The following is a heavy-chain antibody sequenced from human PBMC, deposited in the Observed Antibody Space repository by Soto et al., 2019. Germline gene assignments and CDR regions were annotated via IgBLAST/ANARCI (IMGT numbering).Heavy chain of an antibody. CDR2: IYYSGST. J-gene: IGHJ6*02. CDR1: GGSFSSYY. D-gene: IGHD2-2*01. Sequence: SETLSPTCAVSGGSFSSYYWSWIRQPPGKGLEWIGDIYYSGSTNYNPSLKSRVTISVDTSKNQFSLKLSSVTAADTAVYYCASGLGIMPYYYHEKDVCVPGTRSTVS. V-gene: IGHV4-59*01. CDR3: ASGLGIMPYYYHEKDV.